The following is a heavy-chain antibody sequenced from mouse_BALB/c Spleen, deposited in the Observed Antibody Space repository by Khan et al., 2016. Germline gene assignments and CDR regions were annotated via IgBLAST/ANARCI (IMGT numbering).Heavy chain of an antibody. CDR3: ARGYDWYCDV. J-gene: IGHJ1*01. CDR1: GYAFTNYL. CDR2: INPGSGGT. Sequence: QVQLQQSGAELVRPGTSVKVSCKASGYAFTNYLIEWVKQRPGQGLEWIGVINPGSGGTNYNEKFKGKATLTADKSSSTAYMQLSSLTSDDSAVYFCARGYDWYCDVWGAGTTVTVSS. D-gene: IGHD2-14*01. V-gene: IGHV1-54*01.